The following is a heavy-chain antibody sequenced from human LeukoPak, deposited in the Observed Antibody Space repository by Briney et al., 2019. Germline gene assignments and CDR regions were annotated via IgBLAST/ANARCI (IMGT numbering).Heavy chain of an antibody. D-gene: IGHD2-15*01. CDR1: GFTFSDYS. CDR2: ISSSSAYI. Sequence: GGSLRLSCAASGFTFSDYSMNWVRQAPGKGLEWVSSISSSSAYIYYPDSVKGRFTISRDNAKNSLHLQMNTLRAEDTAVYSCARGADGVSSNSRGWFDPWGQGTLVTVSS. V-gene: IGHV3-21*01. J-gene: IGHJ5*02. CDR3: ARGADGVSSNSRGWFDP.